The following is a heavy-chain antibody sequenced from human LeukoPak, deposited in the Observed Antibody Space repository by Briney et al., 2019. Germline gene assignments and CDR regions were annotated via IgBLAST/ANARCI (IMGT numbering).Heavy chain of an antibody. D-gene: IGHD6-13*01. CDR3: ARDLVAAAKRGAFDI. CDR1: GGSISSGSYY. CDR2: IYTSGST. V-gene: IGHV4-61*02. Sequence: SETLSLTCTVSGGSISSGSYYWRWIRQPAGKGLEWIGRIYTSGSTNYNPSLKSRVTISVDTSKNQFSLKLSSVTAADTAVYYCARDLVAAAKRGAFDIWGQGTMVTVSS. J-gene: IGHJ3*02.